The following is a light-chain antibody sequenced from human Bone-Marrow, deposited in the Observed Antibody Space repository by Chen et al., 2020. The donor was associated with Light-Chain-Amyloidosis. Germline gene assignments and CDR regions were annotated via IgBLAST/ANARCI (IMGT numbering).Light chain of an antibody. J-gene: IGLJ3*02. CDR2: DDS. CDR3: QGWETSSDHVM. CDR1: NVGSKS. V-gene: IGLV3-21*02. Sequence: SYVLTQPPSVSVAPGQPARIICGGNNVGSKSVHWYQQKPGQAPVLVVYDDSDRPSGIPERFSGSNAWHTAPLTISRVEVGDESDYYCQGWETSSDHVMFGGGTKLTVL.